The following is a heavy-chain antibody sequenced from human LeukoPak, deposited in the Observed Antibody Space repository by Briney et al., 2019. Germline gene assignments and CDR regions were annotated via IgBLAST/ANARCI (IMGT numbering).Heavy chain of an antibody. Sequence: SETLSLTCAVYGGSFSGYYWSWIRQPPGKGLEWIGEINHSGSTNYNPSPKSRVTISVDTSKNQFSLKLSSVTAADTAVYYCARHHFSDYVRLDIWGQGTMVTVSS. V-gene: IGHV4-34*01. CDR3: ARHHFSDYVRLDI. J-gene: IGHJ3*02. D-gene: IGHD4-11*01. CDR1: GGSFSGYY. CDR2: INHSGST.